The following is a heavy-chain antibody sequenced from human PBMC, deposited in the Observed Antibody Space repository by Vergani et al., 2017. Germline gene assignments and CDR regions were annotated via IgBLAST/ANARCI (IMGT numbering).Heavy chain of an antibody. J-gene: IGHJ4*02. CDR2: ISGSGGNT. D-gene: IGHD3-22*01. CDR1: GFTFSSYA. Sequence: EVQLVESGGGLVKPGGSLRLSCAASGFTFSSYAMSWVRQVPGKGLEWVSGISGSGGNTYYANSVKGRFTISRDNSKNMLYLQMNSLRAEDTAVYYCARLSYDTTPYLQGGYDCWGQGTLVSVSS. CDR3: ARLSYDTTPYLQGGYDC. V-gene: IGHV3-23*04.